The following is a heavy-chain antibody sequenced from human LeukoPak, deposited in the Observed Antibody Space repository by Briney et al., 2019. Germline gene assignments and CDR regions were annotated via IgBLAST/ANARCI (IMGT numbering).Heavy chain of an antibody. CDR1: GYTFTGYD. CDR3: ARTAVAGGPYYFDY. V-gene: IGHV1-2*02. J-gene: IGHJ4*02. Sequence: SVKVYCKASGYTFTGYDMHWVRHAPGQGLDWMGWINPNSGGTNYAQKFQGRVTMTRDTSISTAYMELSRLRSDDTAVYYCARTAVAGGPYYFDYWGQGTLVTVSS. CDR2: INPNSGGT. D-gene: IGHD6-19*01.